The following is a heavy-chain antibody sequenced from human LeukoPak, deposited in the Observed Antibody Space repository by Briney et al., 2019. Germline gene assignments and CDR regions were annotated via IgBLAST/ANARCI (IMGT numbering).Heavy chain of an antibody. J-gene: IGHJ4*02. Sequence: AGGSLRLSCAASGFTFSDYYMSWIRQAPGKGLEWVSYISSSGSTIYYADSVKGRFTISRDNAKNSLYLQMNSLGAADTAVYYCARRYYYGSGSYDYWGQGTLVTVSS. V-gene: IGHV3-11*04. CDR3: ARRYYYGSGSYDY. CDR1: GFTFSDYY. D-gene: IGHD3-10*01. CDR2: ISSSGSTI.